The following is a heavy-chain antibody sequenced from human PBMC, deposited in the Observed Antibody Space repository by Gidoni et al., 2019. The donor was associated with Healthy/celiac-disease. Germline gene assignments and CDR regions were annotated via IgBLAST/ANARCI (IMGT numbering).Heavy chain of an antibody. Sequence: QVQLQQWGAGLLKPSETLSLTCAVYGGSFSGYYWSWNRQPPGKGLEWIGEINHSGSTNYNPSLKSRVTISVDTSKNQFSLKLSSVTAADTAVYYCARGATARFDYWGQGTLVTVSS. CDR3: ARGATARFDY. CDR1: GGSFSGYY. V-gene: IGHV4-34*01. CDR2: INHSGST. J-gene: IGHJ4*02. D-gene: IGHD2-15*01.